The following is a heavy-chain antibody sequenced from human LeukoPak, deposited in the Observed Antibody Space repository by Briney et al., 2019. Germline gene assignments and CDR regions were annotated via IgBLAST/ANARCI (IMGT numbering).Heavy chain of an antibody. CDR3: ARDPVIAVAVYAFDI. J-gene: IGHJ3*02. V-gene: IGHV3-7*01. CDR1: GFTFSSYW. Sequence: QAGGSLRFSCAASGFTFSSYWMSWVRQAPGKGLEWVANIKQDGSEKYYVDSEKGRFTISRDNAKNSLYLQMNSLRAEDTAVYYCARDPVIAVAVYAFDIWGQGTMVTVSS. D-gene: IGHD6-19*01. CDR2: IKQDGSEK.